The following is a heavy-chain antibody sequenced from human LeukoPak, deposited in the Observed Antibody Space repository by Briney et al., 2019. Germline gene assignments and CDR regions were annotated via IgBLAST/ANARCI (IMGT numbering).Heavy chain of an antibody. D-gene: IGHD3-10*01. J-gene: IGHJ6*04. CDR2: INHSGST. CDR3: ARVFLFMVPSRRYYGMDV. Sequence: SETLSLTCAVYGGSFSGYYWSWIRQPPGKGLEWTGEINHSGSTNYNPSLKSRVTISVDTSKNQFSLKLSSVTAADTAVYYCARVFLFMVPSRRYYGMDVWGKGTTVTVSS. CDR1: GGSFSGYY. V-gene: IGHV4-34*01.